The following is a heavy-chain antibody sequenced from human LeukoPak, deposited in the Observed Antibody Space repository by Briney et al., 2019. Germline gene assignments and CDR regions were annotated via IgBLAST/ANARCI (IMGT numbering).Heavy chain of an antibody. CDR1: GGSISSYY. CDR3: ARVAYCSSTSCSWGAFDI. V-gene: IGHV4-4*07. Sequence: SETLSLTCTVSGGSISSYYWSWIRQPAGKGLEWIGRIYTSGSTNYNPSLKSRVTTSVDTSKNQFSLKLSSVTAADTAVYYCARVAYCSSTSCSWGAFDIWGQGTMVTVSS. J-gene: IGHJ3*02. D-gene: IGHD2-2*01. CDR2: IYTSGST.